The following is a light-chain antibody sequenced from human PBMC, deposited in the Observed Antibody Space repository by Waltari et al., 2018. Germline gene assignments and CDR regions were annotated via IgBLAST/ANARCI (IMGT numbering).Light chain of an antibody. V-gene: IGLV1-44*01. CDR2: TNN. Sequence: QSVLTQPPSASGTPGQRVTIPCSGSSSHIGSNTVNWYQQLPGTAPKLLIYTNNQRPSGVPDRFSGSKSGTSASLAISGLQSEDEADYYCAAWDDSLNVVLFGGGTKLTVL. CDR3: AAWDDSLNVVL. CDR1: SSHIGSNT. J-gene: IGLJ2*01.